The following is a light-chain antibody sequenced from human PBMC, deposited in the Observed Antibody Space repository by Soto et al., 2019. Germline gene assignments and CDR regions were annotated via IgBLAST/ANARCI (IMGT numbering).Light chain of an antibody. CDR2: GAS. V-gene: IGKV3-20*01. Sequence: EIELTQSPGTLSLSPGERATLSCRASKSVSSSYLAWYQQKPGQAPRLLIYGASSRATGIPDRFSGSGSGTDFTLTISRLEPEDFAVYYCQQYGSSPSTFGQGTQLEIK. J-gene: IGKJ5*01. CDR1: KSVSSSY. CDR3: QQYGSSPST.